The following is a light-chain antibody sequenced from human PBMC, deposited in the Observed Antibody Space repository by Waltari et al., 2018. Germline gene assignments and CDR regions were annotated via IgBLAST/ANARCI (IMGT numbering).Light chain of an antibody. V-gene: IGLV2-23*02. CDR1: SRDVGNYNL. CDR2: EVT. Sequence: QSGLTQPASVSGSPGQSITIPCTGTSRDVGNYNLVSWYQQYPGKAPKLMVYEVTTRTSGVSDRFSGSKSGNTASLTISGLQSEDEADYYCCSYAGLGIYVFGTGTKVTVL. CDR3: CSYAGLGIYV. J-gene: IGLJ1*01.